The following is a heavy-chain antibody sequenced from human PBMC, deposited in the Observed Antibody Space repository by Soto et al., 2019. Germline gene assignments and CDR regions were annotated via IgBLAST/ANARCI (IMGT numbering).Heavy chain of an antibody. V-gene: IGHV4-61*01. CDR1: GGSVSSGSYY. Sequence: SETLSLTCTVSGGSVSSGSYYWSWIRKPPGTGLEWIGYIYYSGSNYYTQSLKSLVPISVDTSKIQFSLKLSSVTAAATAVYYCARDHVVRGAIHWFDPWGHGTLVTVCS. D-gene: IGHD3-10*01. J-gene: IGHJ5*02. CDR3: ARDHVVRGAIHWFDP. CDR2: IYYSGSN.